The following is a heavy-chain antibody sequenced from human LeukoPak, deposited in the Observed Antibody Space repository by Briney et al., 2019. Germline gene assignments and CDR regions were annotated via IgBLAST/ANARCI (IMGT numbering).Heavy chain of an antibody. CDR1: GYTFTGYY. V-gene: IGHV1-2*02. CDR2: INPNSGGT. J-gene: IGHJ4*02. Sequence: GASVKVSCKASGYTFTGYYMHWVRQAPGQGLEWMGWINPNSGGTNYAQKFQGRVTMTRDTSISTAYMELSRLRSDDTAVYYCAGVGGDYYDSSGPFDYWGQGTLVTVSS. CDR3: AGVGGDYYDSSGPFDY. D-gene: IGHD3-22*01.